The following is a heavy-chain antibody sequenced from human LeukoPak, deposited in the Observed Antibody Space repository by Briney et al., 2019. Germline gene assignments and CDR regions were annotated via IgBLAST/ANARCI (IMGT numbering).Heavy chain of an antibody. CDR2: IYTSGST. CDR3: ARTTEGGYTYGYFYYYYMDV. V-gene: IGHV4-4*07. CDR1: GGSVSSYY. D-gene: IGHD5-18*01. Sequence: PSETLSLTCTFSGGSVSSYYWSWIRQPAGKGLEWIGRIYTSGSTNYNPSLKSRVTISVDTSKNQFSLELTSVTAADTAVYYCARTTEGGYTYGYFYYYYMDVWGKGTTVTISS. J-gene: IGHJ6*03.